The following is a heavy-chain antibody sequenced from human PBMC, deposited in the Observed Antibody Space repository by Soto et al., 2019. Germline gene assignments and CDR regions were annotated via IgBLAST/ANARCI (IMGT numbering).Heavy chain of an antibody. CDR2: ISGYNGNT. J-gene: IGHJ5*02. V-gene: IGHV1-18*01. D-gene: IGHD2-2*01. CDR3: ARDEVPAANWLDP. CDR1: GYNFVNYG. Sequence: AAVKVSCKASGYNFVNYGVTWVLQAPGQGLEWMGWISGYNGNTKYAQKFQGRVTMTTDTSTSTAYMELRSLRSDDTAVYYCARDEVPAANWLDPWAREPWSPSPQ.